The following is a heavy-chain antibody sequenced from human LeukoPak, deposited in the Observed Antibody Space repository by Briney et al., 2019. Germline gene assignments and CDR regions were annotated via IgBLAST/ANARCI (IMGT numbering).Heavy chain of an antibody. V-gene: IGHV4-34*01. D-gene: IGHD6-13*01. CDR1: GGSFSGYY. CDR3: ARDQGDGPGIAAAGRGPRILNAFDI. J-gene: IGHJ3*02. CDR2: INHSGST. Sequence: SETLSLTCAVYGGSFSGYYWSWIRQPPGEGLEWIGEINHSGSTNYNPSLKSRVTISVDTSKNQFSLKLSSVTAADTAVYYCARDQGDGPGIAAAGRGPRILNAFDIWGQGTMVTVSS.